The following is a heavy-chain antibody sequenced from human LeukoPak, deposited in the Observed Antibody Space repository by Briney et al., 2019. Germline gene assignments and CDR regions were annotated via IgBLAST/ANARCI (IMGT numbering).Heavy chain of an antibody. V-gene: IGHV2-5*01. J-gene: IGHJ4*02. CDR1: GFSLSTSGVG. Sequence: SGPTLVNPTQTLTLTCTFSGFSLSTSGVGVGWIRQPPGKALEWLALIYWNDDKRYSPSLKSRLTITKDTSKNQVVLTMTNMDPVDTATYYCAHTDPRPTRRYFDWLLYSYYFDYWGQGTLVTVSS. CDR2: IYWNDDK. D-gene: IGHD3-9*01. CDR3: AHTDPRPTRRYFDWLLYSYYFDY.